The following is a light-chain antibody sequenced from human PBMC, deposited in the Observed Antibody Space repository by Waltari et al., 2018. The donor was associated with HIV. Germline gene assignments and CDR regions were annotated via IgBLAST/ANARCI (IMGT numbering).Light chain of an antibody. Sequence: QSVLTQPPSASGTPGQRVTISCSGSSSNIGSEAVNWYQQLPGTAPKLCIYSNDQRPSGVPDRFSGSKSGTSASLAISGLQPEDEADYYCAAWDDSLSGVVFGGGTNLTVL. V-gene: IGLV1-44*01. CDR3: AAWDDSLSGVV. CDR2: SND. CDR1: SSNIGSEA. J-gene: IGLJ2*01.